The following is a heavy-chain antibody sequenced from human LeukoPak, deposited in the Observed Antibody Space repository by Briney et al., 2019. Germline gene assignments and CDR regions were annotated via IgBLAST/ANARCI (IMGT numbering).Heavy chain of an antibody. D-gene: IGHD3-3*02. CDR2: INHSGST. J-gene: IGHJ6*03. Sequence: PSETLSLTCAVYGGSFSGYYWGWIRQPPGKGREWVGEINHSGSTNYNPSLKSGATISVDTSKRQFSLKVRSVTAADTAVYFCARGPPTAFDRSSYYMDVWGKGTTVAVSS. CDR3: ARGPPTAFDRSSYYMDV. CDR1: GGSFSGYY. V-gene: IGHV4-34*01.